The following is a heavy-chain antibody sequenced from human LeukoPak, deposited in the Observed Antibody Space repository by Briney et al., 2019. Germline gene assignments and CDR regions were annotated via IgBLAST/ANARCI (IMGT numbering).Heavy chain of an antibody. Sequence: ASVKVSCKASGYTFTSYGISWVRQAPGQGLEWMGWINPNSGGTNYAQKFQGRVTMTRDTSISTAYMELSRLRSDDTAVYYCAREYYYDRLPSVDYWGQGTLVTVSS. V-gene: IGHV1-2*02. CDR2: INPNSGGT. CDR1: GYTFTSYG. J-gene: IGHJ4*02. CDR3: AREYYYDRLPSVDY. D-gene: IGHD3-22*01.